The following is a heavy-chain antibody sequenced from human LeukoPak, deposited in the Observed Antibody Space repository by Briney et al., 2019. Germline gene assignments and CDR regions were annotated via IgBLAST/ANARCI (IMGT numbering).Heavy chain of an antibody. Sequence: SVKVSCMASGGTFSSYAISWVRQAPGQGLEWMGGIIPIFGTANYAQKFQGRVTITTDESTSTAYMELSSLRSEDTAVYYCARVDCSTSCYRSWFDPWGQGTLVTVSS. V-gene: IGHV1-69*05. D-gene: IGHD2-2*01. CDR1: GGTFSSYA. J-gene: IGHJ5*02. CDR2: IIPIFGTA. CDR3: ARVDCSTSCYRSWFDP.